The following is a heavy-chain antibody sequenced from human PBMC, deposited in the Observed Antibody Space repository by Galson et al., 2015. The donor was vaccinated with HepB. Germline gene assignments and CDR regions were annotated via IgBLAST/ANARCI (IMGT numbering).Heavy chain of an antibody. CDR1: GFSFDTYS. V-gene: IGHV3-21*01. Sequence: SLRLSCAASGFSFDTYSMNWVRQAPGKGLEWVSSISSSGSHIYYADSVKGRFTISTDNAENSLYLQMNSLRVEDTAVYYCAAAPQYQLLYDYYYYYMDVWGKGTAVTVSS. CDR2: ISSSGSHI. J-gene: IGHJ6*03. D-gene: IGHD2-2*02. CDR3: AAAPQYQLLYDYYYYYMDV.